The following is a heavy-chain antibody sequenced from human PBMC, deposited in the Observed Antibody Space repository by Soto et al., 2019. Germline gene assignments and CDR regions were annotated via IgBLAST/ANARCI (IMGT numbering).Heavy chain of an antibody. CDR1: GASIACSSY. D-gene: IGHD2-15*01. CDR3: ARGMTPLGAPAWYYFDS. Sequence: PSETLSLTCTVSGASIACSSYWSWIRQPAGKGLEWIGRFSLSGTTNYNPSLRGRVTMSADVSKNQFSLRLTSVTAADTALYYCARGMTPLGAPAWYYFDSRGQGTLVTVSS. V-gene: IGHV4-4*07. J-gene: IGHJ4*02. CDR2: FSLSGTT.